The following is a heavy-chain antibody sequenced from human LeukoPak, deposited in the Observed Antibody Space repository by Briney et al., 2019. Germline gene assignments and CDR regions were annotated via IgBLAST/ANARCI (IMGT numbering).Heavy chain of an antibody. CDR1: GFTFSSYG. CDR3: AKDLEKGSGVPCPFDY. D-gene: IGHD3-10*01. CDR2: IRYDGSNK. J-gene: IGHJ4*02. Sequence: GGSLRLSCAASGFTFSSYGMHWVRQAPGKGLEWVAFIRYDGSNKYYADSVKGRFTISRDNSKNTLYLQMNSLRAEGTAVYYCAKDLEKGSGVPCPFDYWGQGTLVTVSS. V-gene: IGHV3-30*02.